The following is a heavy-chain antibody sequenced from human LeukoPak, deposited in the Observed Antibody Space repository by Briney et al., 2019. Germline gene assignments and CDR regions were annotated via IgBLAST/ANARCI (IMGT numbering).Heavy chain of an antibody. V-gene: IGHV1-69*13. CDR3: ARDLGATLDY. D-gene: IGHD1-26*01. CDR1: GYTFTSYG. Sequence: ASVKVSCKASGYTFTSYGISWVRQAPGQGLEWMGGIIPIFGTANYAQKFQGRVTITADESTSTAYMELSSLRSEDTAVYYCARDLGATLDYWGQGTLVTVSS. J-gene: IGHJ4*02. CDR2: IIPIFGTA.